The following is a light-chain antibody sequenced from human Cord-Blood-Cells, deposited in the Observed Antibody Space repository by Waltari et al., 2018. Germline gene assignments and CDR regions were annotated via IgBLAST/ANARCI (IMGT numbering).Light chain of an antibody. Sequence: EIVLTQSPGTLSLSPGERATLSCRASQSVSSSYLAWYQQKPGQPPKLLIYWASTRESGVPDRFSGSGSGTDFTLTISSLQAEDVAVYYCQQYYSTPHTFGQGTKLEIK. V-gene: IGKV4-1*01. CDR1: QSVSSSY. CDR2: WAS. J-gene: IGKJ2*01. CDR3: QQYYSTPHT.